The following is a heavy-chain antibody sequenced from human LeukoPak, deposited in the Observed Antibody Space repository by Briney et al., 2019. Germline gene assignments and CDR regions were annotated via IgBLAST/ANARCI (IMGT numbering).Heavy chain of an antibody. CDR3: ARHGYYDSNGYYSSFDY. D-gene: IGHD3-22*01. CDR1: GGSISSSNYY. V-gene: IGHV4-39*01. J-gene: IGHJ4*02. Sequence: SETLSLTCTVSGGSISSSNYYWGWIRQSPGKGLEWIGTIYYSGSIYYNPSLKSRVSISVDTSKNQFSLKLSSVTAADTAVFYCARHGYYDSNGYYSSFDYWGQGSLVTVSS. CDR2: IYYSGSI.